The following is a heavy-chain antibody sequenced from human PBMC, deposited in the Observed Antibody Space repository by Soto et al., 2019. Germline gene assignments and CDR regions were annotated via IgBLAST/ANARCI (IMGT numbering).Heavy chain of an antibody. D-gene: IGHD2-2*01. CDR1: GFTVSSHY. Sequence: PGGSLRLSCAPSGFTVSSHYMSWVRQAPGKGLEWVSVINSDGSTYYADSVKGRFTISRDNSRNTLYLQMSSLRAEDTAVYYCAREVYCTSSSCQVRYGMDVWGQGTMVTVSS. V-gene: IGHV3-53*01. J-gene: IGHJ6*02. CDR2: INSDGST. CDR3: AREVYCTSSSCQVRYGMDV.